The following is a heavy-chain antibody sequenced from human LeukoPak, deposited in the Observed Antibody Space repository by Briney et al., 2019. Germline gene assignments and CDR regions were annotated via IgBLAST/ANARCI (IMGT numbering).Heavy chain of an antibody. CDR2: INHSGST. D-gene: IGHD4-17*01. CDR3: ARVRGHYYYGMDV. V-gene: IGHV4-34*01. J-gene: IGHJ6*04. CDR1: GGSFSGYY. Sequence: PSETLSLTCAVYGGSFSGYYWSWIRQPPGKGLEWIGVINHSGSTNYNPSLKSRVTISVDTSKNQFSLKLSSVTAADTAVYYCARVRGHYYYGMDVWGKGTTVTVSS.